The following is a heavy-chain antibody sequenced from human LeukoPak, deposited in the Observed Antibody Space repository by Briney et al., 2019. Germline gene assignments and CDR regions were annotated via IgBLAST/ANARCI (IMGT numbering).Heavy chain of an antibody. J-gene: IGHJ5*02. V-gene: IGHV4-59*01. Sequence: KSSESLSLTCTASGFSISSYYWSWIRQPPGKGLEWIGYIYYSGSTNYNPSLKSRVTISVATSKNQFSLKQSSVTAADTAVYYCARELVAVSGTGSWFDPWGQGTLVTVS. D-gene: IGHD6-19*01. CDR3: ARELVAVSGTGSWFDP. CDR1: GFSISSYY. CDR2: IYYSGST.